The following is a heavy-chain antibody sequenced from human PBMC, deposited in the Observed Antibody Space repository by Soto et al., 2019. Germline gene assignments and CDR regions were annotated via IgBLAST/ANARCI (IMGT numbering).Heavy chain of an antibody. CDR2: ISGSGDST. J-gene: IGHJ3*02. D-gene: IGHD4-17*01. Sequence: PGAPLRLSCAPSGFTFSTYAMSRVRQAPGQGLDRVSAISGSGDSTYPADSVKGRFTISRDNSINTLFLQMNSLRTEDTAVYFCAHPRGYGVFDAYDIWGQGAMVTVSS. V-gene: IGHV3-23*01. CDR3: AHPRGYGVFDAYDI. CDR1: GFTFSTYA.